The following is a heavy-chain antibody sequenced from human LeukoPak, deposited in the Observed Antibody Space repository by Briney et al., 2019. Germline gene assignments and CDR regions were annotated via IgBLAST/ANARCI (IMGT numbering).Heavy chain of an antibody. CDR2: IIDSSSYI. D-gene: IGHD3-10*01. CDR1: GFTFNTYA. CDR3: ARYYGSGSPPFDY. Sequence: GGSLRLSCAASGFTFNTYAMNSVRQAPGKGLEWVSSIIDSSSYIYYADSVKGRVTISRDNAKNSLYLQMNSLRAEDTAVYYCARYYGSGSPPFDYWGQGTLVTVSS. V-gene: IGHV3-21*01. J-gene: IGHJ4*02.